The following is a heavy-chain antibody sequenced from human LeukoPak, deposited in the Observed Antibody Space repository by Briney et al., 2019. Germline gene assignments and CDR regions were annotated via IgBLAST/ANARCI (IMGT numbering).Heavy chain of an antibody. CDR1: GGSISSYY. Sequence: PSETLSLTCTVSGGSISSYYLSWIRQSPGKGLEWIGYIYYAGSTNYNPSLKSRVTISVDTSKNQFSLKLSSVTAADTAVYYCASPKSIEDTGMDVWGQGTTVTASS. V-gene: IGHV4-59*01. CDR3: ASPKSIEDTGMDV. CDR2: IYYAGST. D-gene: IGHD3-22*01. J-gene: IGHJ6*02.